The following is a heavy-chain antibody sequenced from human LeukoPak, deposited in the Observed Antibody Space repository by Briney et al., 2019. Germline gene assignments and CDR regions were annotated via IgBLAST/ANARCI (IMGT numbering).Heavy chain of an antibody. Sequence: GGSLRLSCSASGFTFSSYAMSWVRQAPGRGLEWVSAISGSGGSTYYADSVKGRLTISRDNSKNTLYLQMNSLRAEDTAVYYCAKSLLGVAYFDYWGQGTLVTVSS. CDR1: GFTFSSYA. J-gene: IGHJ4*02. V-gene: IGHV3-23*01. CDR3: AKSLLGVAYFDY. CDR2: ISGSGGST. D-gene: IGHD3-3*01.